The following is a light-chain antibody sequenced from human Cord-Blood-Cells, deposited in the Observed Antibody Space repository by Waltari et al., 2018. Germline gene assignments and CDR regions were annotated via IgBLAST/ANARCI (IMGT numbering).Light chain of an antibody. CDR1: QSISSY. V-gene: IGKV1-39*01. CDR3: QQSYSTPYT. CDR2: SAA. J-gene: IGKJ2*01. Sequence: IQLTQSPSSLSASVRDRVTITCRASQSISSYLNWYQQKPGKAPKLLIYSAASLQSRVPSRFSGSGSGTDLTITISSLQPEDFATYYCQQSYSTPYTFGQGTKLEIK.